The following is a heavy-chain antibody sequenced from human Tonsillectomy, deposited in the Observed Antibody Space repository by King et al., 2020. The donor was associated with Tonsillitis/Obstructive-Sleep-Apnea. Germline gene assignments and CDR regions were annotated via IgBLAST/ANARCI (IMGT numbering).Heavy chain of an antibody. J-gene: IGHJ4*02. D-gene: IGHD5-12*01. Sequence: VQLVESGGGVVQPGGSLRLSCEASGFTFDDYAIHWVRQPPGKGLEWVSLISGDGCSTYYADSVKGRFTISRDNSKNSLYLQMNSLRTEDTAFNFCAKSILSGLGYHFDYWGQGTLVTVSA. CDR3: AKSILSGLGYHFDY. V-gene: IGHV3-43*02. CDR1: GFTFDDYA. CDR2: ISGDGCST.